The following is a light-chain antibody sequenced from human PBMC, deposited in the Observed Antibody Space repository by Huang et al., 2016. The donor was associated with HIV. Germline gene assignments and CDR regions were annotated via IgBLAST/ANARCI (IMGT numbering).Light chain of an antibody. J-gene: IGKJ2*01. CDR3: QQCYSTPYT. Sequence: DIVMTQSPDSLAVSLGERATINCKSSQSVLYSSNNKNYLAWYQPKPGQPPKLRIYWASTLESGVPDRFSGSGSGTDFTLTISSLQAEDVAVYYCQQCYSTPYTFGQGTKLEIK. CDR2: WAS. V-gene: IGKV4-1*01. CDR1: QSVLYSSNNKNY.